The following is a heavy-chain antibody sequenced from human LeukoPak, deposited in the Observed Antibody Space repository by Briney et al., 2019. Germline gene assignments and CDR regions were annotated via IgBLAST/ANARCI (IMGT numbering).Heavy chain of an antibody. CDR2: INTDGRST. V-gene: IGHV3-74*01. J-gene: IGHJ4*02. CDR1: GFTFSNYW. CDR3: AKASAVVAPDYFDY. Sequence: PGGSLRLSCAASGFTFSNYWMHWVRQAPGKGLVWVSRINTDGRSTGYVDSVKGRFTISRDNSKNTLYLQMNSLRAEDTAVYYCAKASAVVAPDYFDYWGQGTLVTVSS. D-gene: IGHD2-2*01.